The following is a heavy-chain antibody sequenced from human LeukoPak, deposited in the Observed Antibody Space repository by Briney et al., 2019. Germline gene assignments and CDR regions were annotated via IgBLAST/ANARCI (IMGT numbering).Heavy chain of an antibody. Sequence: GGSLRLSCAASGFTFSSYGMSWVRQAPGKGLEWVSAISGSGGSTYYADSVKGRFTISRDNSKSTLYLKMNSLRAEDTAVYYCAKGTITMIVVVITGGAFDIWGQGTMVTVSS. D-gene: IGHD3-22*01. CDR2: ISGSGGST. CDR3: AKGTITMIVVVITGGAFDI. J-gene: IGHJ3*02. V-gene: IGHV3-23*01. CDR1: GFTFSSYG.